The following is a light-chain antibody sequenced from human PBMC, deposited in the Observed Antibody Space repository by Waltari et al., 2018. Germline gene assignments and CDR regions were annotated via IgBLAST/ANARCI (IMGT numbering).Light chain of an antibody. CDR2: DAS. J-gene: IGKJ4*01. V-gene: IGKV3-11*01. Sequence: CRARQSVGTYLAWYQQPPDQSPRLLIYDASDMATGIPARFSGSGSETDFTLTISSLQPEDVAVYYCQQRRNWPLTFGGGTRVQI. CDR1: QSVGTY. CDR3: QQRRNWPLT.